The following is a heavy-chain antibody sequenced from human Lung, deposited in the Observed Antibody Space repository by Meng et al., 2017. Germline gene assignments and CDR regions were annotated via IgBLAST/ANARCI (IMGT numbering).Heavy chain of an antibody. J-gene: IGHJ2*01. CDR1: GFTFNTYA. Sequence: GALVEAGGGVVEPGGYLSLSCAASGFTFNTYAMHWVRQAPGKGLEWVSLMSFDGAQIYYSDSVRGRFTISRDNSKNTLYLQMNSLRAEDTAVYYCARDKPPNDVWGRGTLVTVSS. CDR2: MSFDGAQI. V-gene: IGHV3-30*01. CDR3: ARDKPPNDV.